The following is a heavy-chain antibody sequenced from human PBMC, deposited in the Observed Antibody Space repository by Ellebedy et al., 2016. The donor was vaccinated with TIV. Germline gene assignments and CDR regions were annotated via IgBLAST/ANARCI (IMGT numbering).Heavy chain of an antibody. CDR2: IYYNGST. Sequence: SETLSLTXTVSGGSISSSSYYWGWIRQPPGKGLEWIGSIYYNGSTYYNPSLKSRVTISVDTSKNQFSLKLSSVTAADTTVYYCARSYYDFWWYMDVWGKGTTVTVSS. V-gene: IGHV4-39*07. D-gene: IGHD3-3*01. J-gene: IGHJ6*03. CDR1: GGSISSSSYY. CDR3: ARSYYDFWWYMDV.